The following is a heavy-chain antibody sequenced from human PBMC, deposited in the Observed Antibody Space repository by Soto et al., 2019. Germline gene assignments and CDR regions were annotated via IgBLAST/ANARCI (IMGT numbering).Heavy chain of an antibody. J-gene: IGHJ4*02. CDR3: VKPGSYSYYFDY. CDR1: GFTFSSYA. Sequence: LRLSCSASGFTFSSYAMHWVRQAPGKGLEYVSAISSNGGSTYYADSVKGRFTISRDNSKNTLYLQMSSLRAEYTVVYYCVKPGSYSYYFDYWGQGSLVTVSS. V-gene: IGHV3-64D*06. CDR2: ISSNGGST. D-gene: IGHD1-26*01.